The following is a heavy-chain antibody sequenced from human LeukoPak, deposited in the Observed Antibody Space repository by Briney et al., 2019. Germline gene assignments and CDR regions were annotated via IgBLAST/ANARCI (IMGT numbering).Heavy chain of an antibody. CDR1: GFTFSSYA. J-gene: IGHJ4*02. CDR3: AKPGIYDYSNYDTSYYFDY. V-gene: IGHV3-23*01. D-gene: IGHD4-4*01. Sequence: QSGGSLRLSCAASGFTFSSYAMSWVRQAPGKGLEWVSTISGSGGSTYYADSVKGRFTISRDNSKNTLYLQMNSLRAEDTAVYYCAKPGIYDYSNYDTSYYFDYWGQGTLVTVSS. CDR2: ISGSGGST.